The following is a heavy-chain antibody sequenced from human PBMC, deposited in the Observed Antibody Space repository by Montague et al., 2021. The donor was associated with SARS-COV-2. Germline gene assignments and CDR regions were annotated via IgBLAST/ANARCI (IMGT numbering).Heavy chain of an antibody. CDR3: ARDTTDYYGPFDY. D-gene: IGHD4-17*01. J-gene: IGHJ4*02. Sequence: TIYNPSLKGRVTMSVDTTMNQFSLHLTSVTAADTAVYDCARDTTDYYGPFDYWGPGNLVSVSS. V-gene: IGHV4-4*07. CDR2: T.